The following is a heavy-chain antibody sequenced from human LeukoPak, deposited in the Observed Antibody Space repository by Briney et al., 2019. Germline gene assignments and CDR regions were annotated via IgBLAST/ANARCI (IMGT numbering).Heavy chain of an antibody. CDR1: GFSFNGYA. CDR2: TGGSDDNT. Sequence: QAGGSLRLSCEGSGFSFNGYAMSWVRQAPGKGLEWVAVTGGSDDNTHYADSVKGRLSISRDTSENRLFLQMNSLRPDDSALYYCTKDLMTGFSSGWYLAYWGQGTLVTVSS. J-gene: IGHJ4*02. CDR3: TKDLMTGFSSGWYLAY. D-gene: IGHD6-19*01. V-gene: IGHV3-23*01.